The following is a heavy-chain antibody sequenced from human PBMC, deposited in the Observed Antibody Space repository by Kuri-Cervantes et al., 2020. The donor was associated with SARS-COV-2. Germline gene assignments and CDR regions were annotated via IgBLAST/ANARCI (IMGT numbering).Heavy chain of an antibody. V-gene: IGHV1-2*02. J-gene: IGHJ4*02. CDR1: GYTFTGYY. Sequence: ASVKVSCKASGYTFTGYYMHWVRQAPGQGLEWMGWINPNSGGTNYAQKFQGRVTMTRDTSISTAYMELSRLRSDDTAVYYCARVSWMQLWHRYFDNWGQGTLVTVSS. D-gene: IGHD5-18*01. CDR3: ARVSWMQLWHRYFDN. CDR2: INPNSGGT.